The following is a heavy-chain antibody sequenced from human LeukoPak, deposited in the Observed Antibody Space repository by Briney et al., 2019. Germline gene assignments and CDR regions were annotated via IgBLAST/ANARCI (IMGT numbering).Heavy chain of an antibody. CDR3: AKVPQPDYYFDY. CDR2: ISGSGDRT. CDR1: GFTFSRYD. J-gene: IGHJ4*02. Sequence: PGGSLRLSCAASGFTFSRYDMTWVRQAPGKGLEWVSSISGSGDRTIYADSVRGRLTISRDNSKSTLYLQMSSLRGEDTAVYYCAKVPQPDYYFDYWGQGSLVTVSS. V-gene: IGHV3-23*01.